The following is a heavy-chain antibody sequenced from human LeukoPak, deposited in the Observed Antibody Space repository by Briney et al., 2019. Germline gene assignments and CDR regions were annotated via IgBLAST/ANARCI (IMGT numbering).Heavy chain of an antibody. CDR2: ISSDGSIT. V-gene: IGHV3-74*01. J-gene: IGHJ6*03. Sequence: GGSLRLSCAASGFTFSSYWMHWVRQAPGKGLVWVSRISSDGSITSYADSVKGRFTISRDNAKNTLYLQMNSLRAEDTAVYYCAKDLLAYSNNYYYYYMDVWGKGTTVTVSS. CDR3: AKDLLAYSNNYYYYYMDV. CDR1: GFTFSSYW. D-gene: IGHD4-11*01.